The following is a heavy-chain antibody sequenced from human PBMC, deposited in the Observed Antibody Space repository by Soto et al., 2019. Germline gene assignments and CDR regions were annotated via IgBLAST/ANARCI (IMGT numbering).Heavy chain of an antibody. CDR2: ISYSGST. CDR3: ATAESSWYFDS. V-gene: IGHV4-59*01. CDR1: GGSISSYY. Sequence: QVQLQESGPGLVKPSETLSLTCIVSGGSISSYYWSWIRQPPGRGLEWIGYISYSGSTDHNPSLKSRVTISIDTSKNQFSLKLTSVTAADTAVYYCATAESSWYFDSWGQGTLVTVSS. J-gene: IGHJ4*02.